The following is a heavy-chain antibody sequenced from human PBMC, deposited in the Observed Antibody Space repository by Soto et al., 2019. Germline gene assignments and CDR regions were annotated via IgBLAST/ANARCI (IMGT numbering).Heavy chain of an antibody. CDR3: ALTRRSSLLEVAGPGFEY. J-gene: IGHJ4*02. CDR2: LSYEGGEE. Sequence: QVRLVESGGGVVQPGRPLSLPWEAPGFNFGYFGRLGSRKPPGRGLECWLVLSYEGGEEYYADSVRGRFTISRDNSKNTLFLQMDSLRVDDTGVYYCALTRRSSLLEVAGPGFEYWGQGTLVTVS. V-gene: IGHV3-30*03. CDR1: GFNFGYFG. D-gene: IGHD6-19*01.